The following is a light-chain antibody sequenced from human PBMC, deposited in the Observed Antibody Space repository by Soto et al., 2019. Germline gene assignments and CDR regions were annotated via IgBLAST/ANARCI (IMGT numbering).Light chain of an antibody. CDR2: DAS. Sequence: EIVLTQSPAALSLSPGERATLSCRASQSISSYLAWYQQKPGQAPRLLIYDASNRATGIPARFSASGSGTDFTLTISSLEPEDFAVYYCQQRSNWLTFGGGTKVEI. V-gene: IGKV3-11*01. CDR1: QSISSY. CDR3: QQRSNWLT. J-gene: IGKJ4*01.